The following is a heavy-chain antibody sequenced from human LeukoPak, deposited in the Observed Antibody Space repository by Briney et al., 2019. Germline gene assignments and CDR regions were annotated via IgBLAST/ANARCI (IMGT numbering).Heavy chain of an antibody. J-gene: IGHJ4*02. CDR1: GFTFSSYG. Sequence: PGGSLRLSCAASGFTFSSYGMHWVRQAPGKGLEWVAVIWYDGSNKYYADSVKGRFTISRDNSKNTLYLQMNSLRAEDTAVYYCARDKVYSYGYSQYYFDYWGQGTLVTVSS. D-gene: IGHD5-18*01. V-gene: IGHV3-33*01. CDR3: ARDKVYSYGYSQYYFDY. CDR2: IWYDGSNK.